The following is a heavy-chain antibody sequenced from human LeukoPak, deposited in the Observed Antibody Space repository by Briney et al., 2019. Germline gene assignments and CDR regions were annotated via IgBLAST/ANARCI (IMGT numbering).Heavy chain of an antibody. V-gene: IGHV4-34*01. CDR1: GGSFSGYY. Sequence: TSETLSLTCAVYGGSFSGYYWSWIRQPPGKGLEWIGEINHSGSTNYNPSLKSRVTISVDTSKNQFSLKLSSVTAADTAVYYCARRSITGTTATDYWGQGTLVTVSS. CDR2: INHSGST. CDR3: ARRSITGTTATDY. J-gene: IGHJ4*02. D-gene: IGHD1-7*01.